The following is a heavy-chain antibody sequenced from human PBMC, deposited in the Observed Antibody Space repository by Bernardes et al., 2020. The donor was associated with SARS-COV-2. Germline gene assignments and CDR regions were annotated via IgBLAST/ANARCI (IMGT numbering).Heavy chain of an antibody. V-gene: IGHV3-7*01. J-gene: IGHJ4*02. Sequence: AGSLILSCAASGFTFSSYWMSWVRQAPGKGLEWVANIKQDGSEKYYVDSVKGRFTISRDNAKNSLYLQMNSLRAEDTAVYYCARDLVGAVAGTYDYWGQGTLVTVSS. CDR1: GFTFSSYW. CDR3: ARDLVGAVAGTYDY. CDR2: IKQDGSEK. D-gene: IGHD6-19*01.